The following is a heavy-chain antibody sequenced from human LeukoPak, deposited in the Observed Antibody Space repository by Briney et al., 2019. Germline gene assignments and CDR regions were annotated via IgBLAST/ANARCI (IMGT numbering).Heavy chain of an antibody. CDR1: GGSISSGGYY. CDR3: ASSTLKDYYDSSGYAFDI. D-gene: IGHD3-22*01. CDR2: IYHSGST. J-gene: IGHJ3*02. Sequence: SETLSLTCTVSGGSISSGGYYWSWIRQPPGKGLEWIGYIYHSGSTYYNPSLKGRVTISVDTSKNQFSLKLSSVTAADTAVYYCASSTLKDYYDSSGYAFDIWGQGTMVTVSS. V-gene: IGHV4-30-2*01.